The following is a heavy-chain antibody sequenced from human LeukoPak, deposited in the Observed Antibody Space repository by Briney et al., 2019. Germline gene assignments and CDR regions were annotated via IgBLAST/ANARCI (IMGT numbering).Heavy chain of an antibody. D-gene: IGHD3-9*01. CDR3: ARWLTT. CDR2: TYYRSRWYK. V-gene: IGHV6-1*01. CDR1: GDSVSNNSAS. Sequence: PSQTLSLTCVISGDSVSNNSASWNWIRQSPSRGLEWLGRTYYRSRWYKDYAVSVKSLITINPDTSKNQFSLQLNSVTPEDTAVYYCARWLTTWGQGTLVTVSS. J-gene: IGHJ5*02.